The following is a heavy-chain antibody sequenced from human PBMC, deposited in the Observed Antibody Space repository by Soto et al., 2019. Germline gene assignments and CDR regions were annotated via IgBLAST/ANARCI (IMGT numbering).Heavy chain of an antibody. J-gene: IGHJ6*02. D-gene: IGHD2-2*02. CDR1: GFIFSSYW. CDR2: LHSDGSTT. CDR3: ARELPTTIRGGYYYSYGMDV. V-gene: IGHV3-74*03. Sequence: QSGGSLRLSCAASGFIFSSYWMHWVRQAPGKGLVWVSRLHSDGSTTTYADSVKGRFTISRDNAKNTLYLQMNSLRAEDTAVYYCARELPTTIRGGYYYSYGMDVWGQGTTVTVSS.